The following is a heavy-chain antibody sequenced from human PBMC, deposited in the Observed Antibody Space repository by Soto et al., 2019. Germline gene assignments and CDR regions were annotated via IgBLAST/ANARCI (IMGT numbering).Heavy chain of an antibody. CDR3: VRDRTKTLRDWFDP. CDR2: IYATGTT. CDR1: GASISGFY. Sequence: SETLSLTCTVSGASISGFYWSWIRKSAGKGLEWIGRIYATGTTDYNPYLKSRVMMSVDTSKKQFSLKLRSVTAADTAVYYCVRDRTKTLRDWFDPWGQGISVTVSS. D-gene: IGHD1-1*01. V-gene: IGHV4-4*07. J-gene: IGHJ5*02.